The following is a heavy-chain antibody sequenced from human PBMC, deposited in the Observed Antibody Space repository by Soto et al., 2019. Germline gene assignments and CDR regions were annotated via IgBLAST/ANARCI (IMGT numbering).Heavy chain of an antibody. D-gene: IGHD3-10*01. CDR1: GGSFSGYY. Sequence: QVQLQQWGAGLLKPSETLSLTCAVYGGSFSGYYWSWIRQPPGKGREWIGEINHSGSTNYNPSLKSRVTISVDTSKNQFSLKLSSVTAADTAVYYCARGNMVRGVIRRKYYFDYWGQGTLVTVSS. V-gene: IGHV4-34*01. CDR2: INHSGST. CDR3: ARGNMVRGVIRRKYYFDY. J-gene: IGHJ4*02.